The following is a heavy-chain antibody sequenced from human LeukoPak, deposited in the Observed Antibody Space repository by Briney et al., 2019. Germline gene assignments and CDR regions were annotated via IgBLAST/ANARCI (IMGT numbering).Heavy chain of an antibody. D-gene: IGHD3-3*01. J-gene: IGHJ4*02. Sequence: GGSLRLSCAASGFTFSSYGMHWVRQAPGKGLEWVAFIRYDGSNKYYADSVKGRFTISRDNSKNTLYLQMNSLRAEDTAVYYCAKDQGDFWSGYYTGGFDYWGQGTLVTV. CDR3: AKDQGDFWSGYYTGGFDY. CDR2: IRYDGSNK. V-gene: IGHV3-30*02. CDR1: GFTFSSYG.